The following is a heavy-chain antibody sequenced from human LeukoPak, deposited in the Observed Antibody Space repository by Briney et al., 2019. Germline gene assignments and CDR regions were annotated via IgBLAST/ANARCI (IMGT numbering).Heavy chain of an antibody. CDR1: GFTFSSYA. CDR3: ARAAAEHDAFDI. D-gene: IGHD6-13*01. V-gene: IGHV3-23*01. CDR2: ISGSGGST. J-gene: IGHJ3*02. Sequence: PGGSLRLSCAASGFTFSSYAMSWVRQAPGKGLEWVSAISGSGGSTYYADSVKGRFTISRDNAKNSLYLQMNSLRAEDTAVYYCARAAAEHDAFDIWGQGTMVTVSS.